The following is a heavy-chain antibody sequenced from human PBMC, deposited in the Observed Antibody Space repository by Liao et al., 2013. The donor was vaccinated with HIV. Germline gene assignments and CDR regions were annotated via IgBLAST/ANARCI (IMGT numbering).Heavy chain of an antibody. CDR3: AREVGYAFDI. Sequence: QVQLQESGPGLVKPSETLSLTCTVSGGSISSYYWSWIRQPAGKGLEWIGSRFYTGTGYYKGSLTSRVSISIDTSKNQVSLTLTSVTAADTAVYFCAREVGYAFDIWGQGTMVIVSS. D-gene: IGHD1-26*01. CDR1: GGSISSYY. CDR2: RFYTGTG. V-gene: IGHV4-4*07. J-gene: IGHJ3*02.